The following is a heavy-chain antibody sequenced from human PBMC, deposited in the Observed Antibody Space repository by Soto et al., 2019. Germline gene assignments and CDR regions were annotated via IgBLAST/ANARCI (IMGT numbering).Heavy chain of an antibody. Sequence: QVQLVESGGGVVQPGRSLRLSCAASGFTFSSYGMHWVRQAPGKGLEWVAVISYDGSNKYYADSVKGRCTISRDKSKNPLYLQLNSLRAEDTAVYYCAKDSPYSSSWGGVNGMDVWGQGTTVTVSS. CDR3: AKDSPYSSSWGGVNGMDV. CDR2: ISYDGSNK. D-gene: IGHD6-13*01. V-gene: IGHV3-30*18. J-gene: IGHJ6*02. CDR1: GFTFSSYG.